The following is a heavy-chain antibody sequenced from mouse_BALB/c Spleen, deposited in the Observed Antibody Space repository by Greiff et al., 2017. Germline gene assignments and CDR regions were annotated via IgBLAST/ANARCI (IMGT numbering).Heavy chain of an antibody. Sequence: EVKLMESGGGLVKPGGSLKLSCAASGFTFSDYYMYWVRQTPEKRLEWVATISDGGSYTYYPDSVKGRFTISRDNAKNNLYLQMSSLKSEDTAMYYCAKYGNYGAMDYWGQGTSVTVSS. CDR3: AKYGNYGAMDY. CDR2: ISDGGSYT. CDR1: GFTFSDYY. D-gene: IGHD2-10*02. V-gene: IGHV5-4*02. J-gene: IGHJ4*01.